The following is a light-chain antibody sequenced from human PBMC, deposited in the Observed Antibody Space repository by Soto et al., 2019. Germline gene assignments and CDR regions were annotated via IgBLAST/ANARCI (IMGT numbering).Light chain of an antibody. Sequence: EFVLTHSPGSPSSSPGDPAPLSWWASQSVNFYLAWYQQKPGQAPRLLISDASSRATDVPDRFSGSGSGTDFSLTISRLEPEDFAVYYCQQYGDSPVTFGQGTKVDIK. V-gene: IGKV3-20*01. CDR3: QQYGDSPVT. J-gene: IGKJ1*01. CDR2: DAS. CDR1: QSVNFY.